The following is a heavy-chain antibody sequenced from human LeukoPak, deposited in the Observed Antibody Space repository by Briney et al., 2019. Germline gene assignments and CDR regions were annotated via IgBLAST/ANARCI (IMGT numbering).Heavy chain of an antibody. V-gene: IGHV4-39*07. J-gene: IGHJ3*02. CDR1: GGSISSSSYY. CDR2: IYYSGST. CDR3: ARGIGRWLQLRSGDAFDI. D-gene: IGHD5-24*01. Sequence: PSETLSLTCTVSGGSISSSSYYWGWIRQPPGKGLEWIGSIYYSGSTYYNPSLKSRVTMSVDTSKNQFSLKLSSVTAADTAVYYCARGIGRWLQLRSGDAFDIWGQGTMVTVSS.